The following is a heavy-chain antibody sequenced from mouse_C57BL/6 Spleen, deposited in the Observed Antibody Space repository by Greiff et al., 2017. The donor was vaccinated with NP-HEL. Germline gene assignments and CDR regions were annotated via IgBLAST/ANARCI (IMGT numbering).Heavy chain of an antibody. J-gene: IGHJ1*03. Sequence: VQLQQSGAELVKPGASVKMSCKASGYTFTSYWITWVKQRPGQGLEWIGDIYPGSGSTNYNEKFKSKATLTVDTSSSTAYMQLSSLTSEDSAVYYCARRNYDYDEDFDVWGTGTTVTVSS. CDR3: ARRNYDYDEDFDV. CDR1: GYTFTSYW. V-gene: IGHV1-55*01. CDR2: IYPGSGST. D-gene: IGHD2-4*01.